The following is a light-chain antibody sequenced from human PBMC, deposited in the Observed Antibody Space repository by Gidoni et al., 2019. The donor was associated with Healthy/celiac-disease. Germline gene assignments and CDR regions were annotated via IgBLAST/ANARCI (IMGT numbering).Light chain of an antibody. CDR3: QQSYSTPLFT. CDR1: QSISSY. Sequence: DIQLTQSPSSLSASVGDRVTITCRASQSISSYLNWYQQKPGKAPKLLIYAASSLQSGVPPRFSGRGSGTDFTLTISSLQPEDFATYYCQQSYSTPLFTFGPXTKVDIK. CDR2: AAS. V-gene: IGKV1-39*01. J-gene: IGKJ3*01.